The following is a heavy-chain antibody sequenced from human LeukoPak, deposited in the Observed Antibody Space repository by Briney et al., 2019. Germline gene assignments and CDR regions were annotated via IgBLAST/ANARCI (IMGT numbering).Heavy chain of an antibody. Sequence: ASVKVSCKASGYTFTNYFMHWVRQAPGQGLEWVGVISPSGGTTSYTQKFQGRVTMTRDTSTRTVYMELSSLRSEDTAVYYCARGIEYNSGWTGFDPWGQGTLVTASS. CDR2: ISPSGGTT. CDR1: GYTFTNYF. J-gene: IGHJ5*02. V-gene: IGHV1-46*01. D-gene: IGHD6-19*01. CDR3: ARGIEYNSGWTGFDP.